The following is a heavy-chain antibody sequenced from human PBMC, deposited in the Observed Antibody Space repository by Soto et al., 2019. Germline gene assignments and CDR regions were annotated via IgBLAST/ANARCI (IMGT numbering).Heavy chain of an antibody. J-gene: IGHJ1*01. CDR3: ATTPRGARPVYFQH. D-gene: IGHD1-26*01. CDR2: IWYDGSNK. CDR1: GFTFSSYG. Sequence: PGGSLRLSCAASGFTFSSYGMHWVRQAPGKGLEWVAVIWYDGSNKYYADSVKGRFTISRDNSKNTLYLQMNSLRAEDTAVYYCATTPRGARPVYFQHWGQGTLVTVSS. V-gene: IGHV3-33*01.